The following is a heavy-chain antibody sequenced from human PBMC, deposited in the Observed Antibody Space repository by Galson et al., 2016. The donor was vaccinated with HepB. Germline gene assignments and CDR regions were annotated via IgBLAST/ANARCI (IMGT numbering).Heavy chain of an antibody. Sequence: SETLSLTCTVSGDSISNVGRHWGWFRQSPEMGLEYIGSIHSSGTSYYNPSLPSRVTVSADMSRNQFSLSLSSVTAADTAVYYCARDCTGGTCKFAGYDAFDIWGQGTTVTVSS. J-gene: IGHJ3*02. V-gene: IGHV4-39*07. CDR2: IHSSGTS. CDR3: ARDCTGGTCKFAGYDAFDI. CDR1: GDSISNVGRH. D-gene: IGHD2-8*02.